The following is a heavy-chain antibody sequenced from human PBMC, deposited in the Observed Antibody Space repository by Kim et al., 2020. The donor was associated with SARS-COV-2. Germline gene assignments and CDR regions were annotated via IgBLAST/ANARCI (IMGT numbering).Heavy chain of an antibody. D-gene: IGHD3-10*01. V-gene: IGHV3-48*02. Sequence: AASVKCRFTISRDNAKNSLYLQMHSLRDEDTAVYYWARDSGSYLLRGMDVWGQGTTVTVSS. J-gene: IGHJ6*02. CDR3: ARDSGSYLLRGMDV.